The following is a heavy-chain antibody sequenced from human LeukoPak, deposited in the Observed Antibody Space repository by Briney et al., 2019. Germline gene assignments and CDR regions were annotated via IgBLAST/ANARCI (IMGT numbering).Heavy chain of an antibody. D-gene: IGHD6-19*01. J-gene: IGHJ4*02. CDR3: AKESPIGVAGV. CDR2: ISNDGSNK. CDR1: GFTFSSYG. Sequence: GRSLRLSCVASGFTFSSYGMHWVRQAPGKGLEWVAVISNDGSNKYYADSVKGRFTISRDNSKNTVFLQMNSLRAEDTAVYYCAKESPIGVAGVWGQGTLVTVSS. V-gene: IGHV3-30*18.